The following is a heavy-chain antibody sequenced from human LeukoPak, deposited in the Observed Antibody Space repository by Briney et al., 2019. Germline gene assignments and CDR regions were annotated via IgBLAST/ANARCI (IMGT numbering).Heavy chain of an antibody. CDR2: FYYSRST. CDR3: ARGRRDGYNLEYFDK. V-gene: IGHV4-34*01. D-gene: IGHD5-24*01. J-gene: IGHJ4*02. CDR1: GGSFSGYY. Sequence: PSETLSLTCAVYGGSFSGYYWGWIRQPPGKGLQWIGSFYYSRSTYYNPSLKSRVTIYVDTSKNQFSLKLSSVTAADTAVYYCARGRRDGYNLEYFDKWGQGTLVTVSS.